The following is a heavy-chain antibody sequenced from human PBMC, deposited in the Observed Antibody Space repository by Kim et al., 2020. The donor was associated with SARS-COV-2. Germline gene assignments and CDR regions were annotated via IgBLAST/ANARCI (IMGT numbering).Heavy chain of an antibody. J-gene: IGHJ5*02. V-gene: IGHV3-11*01. CDR3: ARDGAVAGTGVTGFDP. D-gene: IGHD6-19*01. Sequence: SVKGRCTVSRDNARNSLYLQMNSLRVEDTAVYYCARDGAVAGTGVTGFDPWGQGTLVTVSS.